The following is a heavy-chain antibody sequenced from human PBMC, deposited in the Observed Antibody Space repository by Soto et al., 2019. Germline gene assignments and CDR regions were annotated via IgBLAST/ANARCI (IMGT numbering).Heavy chain of an antibody. V-gene: IGHV3-23*01. D-gene: IGHD4-4*01. CDR2: ISSSGDNT. Sequence: EVQLLESGGGLVQPGGSLRLSCAASGFTFSDYAMSWVRQAPGKGLDWVSAISSSGDNTFYADSVKGRFTISRDNSKNTLYLQVSSLRAEDTAVYYCAKLLRPGLQFFDFWGQGTLVTVSS. CDR1: GFTFSDYA. CDR3: AKLLRPGLQFFDF. J-gene: IGHJ4*02.